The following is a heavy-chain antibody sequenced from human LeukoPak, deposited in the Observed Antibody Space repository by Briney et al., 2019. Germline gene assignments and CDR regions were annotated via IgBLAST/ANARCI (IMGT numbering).Heavy chain of an antibody. V-gene: IGHV1-24*01. CDR1: GYTLTDLS. CDR3: ATDIPRRVRGVVYSSFGMDV. J-gene: IGHJ6*02. D-gene: IGHD3-10*01. Sequence: ASVKVSCKVSGYTLTDLSMHWVRQAPGKGLEWLGGFDPEDGEAIYAQKFQGRVTLAEDTSTDTAYMELSSLRSEDTAAYYCATDIPRRVRGVVYSSFGMDVWGQGTTVTVSS. CDR2: FDPEDGEA.